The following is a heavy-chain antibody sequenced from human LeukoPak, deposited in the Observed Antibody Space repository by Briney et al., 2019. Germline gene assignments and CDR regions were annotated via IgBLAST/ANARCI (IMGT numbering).Heavy chain of an antibody. CDR3: VKAVYDSSGYYYAY. CDR1: GFTFSNSA. V-gene: IGHV3-64D*09. D-gene: IGHD3-22*01. Sequence: PGASLRLSCSASGFTFSNSAMHWVRQAPGKGLEYVSAFTPDGGDTFYADSVQGRFTISRDNSKNTLYLQMSSLRAEDTAVYYCVKAVYDSSGYYYAYWGQGALVTASA. CDR2: FTPDGGDT. J-gene: IGHJ4*02.